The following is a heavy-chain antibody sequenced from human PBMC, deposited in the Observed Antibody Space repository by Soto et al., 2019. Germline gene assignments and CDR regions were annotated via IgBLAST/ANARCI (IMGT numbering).Heavy chain of an antibody. CDR2: IYWDESR. CDR1: GFAFSTSAVG. J-gene: IGHJ4*02. V-gene: IGHV2-5*02. D-gene: IGHD3-10*01. CDR3: AHFSGSGSFYLAPFDY. Sequence: QITLKESGPTLVKPTQTLTLTCTFSGFAFSTSAVGVGCIRQPPGKALEWLALIYWDESRRYRPSLKSRLTITKDTSKNQVVLTMTNMDPVDTATYYCAHFSGSGSFYLAPFDYWGQGILVTVSS.